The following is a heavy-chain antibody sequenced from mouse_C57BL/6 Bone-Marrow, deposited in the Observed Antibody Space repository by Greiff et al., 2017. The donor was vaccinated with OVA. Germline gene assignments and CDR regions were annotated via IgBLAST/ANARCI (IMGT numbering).Heavy chain of an antibody. CDR1: GFNIKDDY. CDR3: TTGLYYGSSYRYFDV. CDR2: IDPENGDT. J-gene: IGHJ1*03. D-gene: IGHD1-1*01. V-gene: IGHV14-4*01. Sequence: VQLQQSGAELVRPGASVKLSCTASGFNIKDDYMHWVKQRPEQGLEWIGWIDPENGDTEYASKFQGKATITADTSSNTAYLQLSSLTSEDTAVYYCTTGLYYGSSYRYFDVWGTGTTVTVSS.